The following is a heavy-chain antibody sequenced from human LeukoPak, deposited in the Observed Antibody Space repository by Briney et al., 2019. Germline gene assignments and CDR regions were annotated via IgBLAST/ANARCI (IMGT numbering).Heavy chain of an antibody. CDR1: GCTFTSYD. CDR3: ARVAGGYCSGGSCYASSGWYFLVY. CDR2: MNPNSGNT. J-gene: IGHJ4*02. Sequence: ASVKASCKASGCTFTSYDINWVRQATGQGLEWMGWMNPNSGNTGYQQKFQGRVTITRNTSRSTAYMELRSLGSEDTAVYYCARVAGGYCSGGSCYASSGWYFLVYWGQGTLVTASS. V-gene: IGHV1-8*01. D-gene: IGHD2-15*01.